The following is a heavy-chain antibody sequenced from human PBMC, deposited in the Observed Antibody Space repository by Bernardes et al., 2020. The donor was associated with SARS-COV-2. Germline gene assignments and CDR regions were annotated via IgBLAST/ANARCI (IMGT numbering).Heavy chain of an antibody. CDR3: ARVPNYYDSSGYSPNWFDP. V-gene: IGHV1-69*02. Sequence: SVKVSCKASGGTFSSYTISWVRQAPGQGLEWIGRIIPILGIANDAQKFQGRVTITADKSTSTAYMELSSLRSEDTAVYYCARVPNYYDSSGYSPNWFDPWGQGTLVTVSS. D-gene: IGHD3-22*01. CDR1: GGTFSSYT. CDR2: IIPILGIA. J-gene: IGHJ5*02.